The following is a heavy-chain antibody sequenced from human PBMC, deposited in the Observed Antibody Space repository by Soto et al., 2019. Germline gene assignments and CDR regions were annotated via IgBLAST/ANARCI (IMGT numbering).Heavy chain of an antibody. D-gene: IGHD6-13*01. Sequence: PGGSLRLSCAASGFTFSSYAMHWVRQAPGKGLEWVAVISYGGSNKYYADSVKGRFTISRDNSKNSLYLQMNSLRDDDTAVYYCARGSSNWAYYFDFWGQGTLVTVSS. V-gene: IGHV3-30-3*01. CDR1: GFTFSSYA. CDR2: ISYGGSNK. J-gene: IGHJ4*02. CDR3: ARGSSNWAYYFDF.